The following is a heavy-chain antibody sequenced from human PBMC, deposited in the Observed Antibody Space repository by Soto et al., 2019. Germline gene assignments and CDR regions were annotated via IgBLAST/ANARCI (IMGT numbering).Heavy chain of an antibody. J-gene: IGHJ3*02. D-gene: IGHD6-19*01. CDR2: ISWNSGSI. Sequence: SLRLSCAASGFTFDDYAMHWVRQAPGKGLEWVSGISWNSGSIGYADSVKGRFTISRDNAKNSLYLQMNSLRAEDTALYYCAKDILAVAGTDAFDIWGQGTMVTVSS. CDR3: AKDILAVAGTDAFDI. CDR1: GFTFDDYA. V-gene: IGHV3-9*01.